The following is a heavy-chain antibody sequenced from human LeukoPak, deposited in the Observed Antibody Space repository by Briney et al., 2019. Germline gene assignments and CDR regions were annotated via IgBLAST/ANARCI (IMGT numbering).Heavy chain of an antibody. Sequence: GGSLRLSCAASGFTFSSYWMLWVRQAPGKGLVWVSRINTDGSSTSYADSVKGRFTISRDNAKNTLYLQMNSLRAEDTAVYYCARESSLYGDYAPPDYWGQGTLVTVSS. J-gene: IGHJ4*02. D-gene: IGHD4-17*01. CDR2: INTDGSST. CDR1: GFTFSSYW. CDR3: ARESSLYGDYAPPDY. V-gene: IGHV3-74*01.